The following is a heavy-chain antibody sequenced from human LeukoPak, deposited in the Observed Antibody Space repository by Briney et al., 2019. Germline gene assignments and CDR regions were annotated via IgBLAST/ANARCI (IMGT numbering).Heavy chain of an antibody. CDR1: GYTFTSYG. J-gene: IGHJ5*02. Sequence: ASVKVSCKASGYTFTSYGISWVRQAPGQGLEWMGWISAYNGNTNYAQKLQGRVTMTTDTSTSTAYMELRSLRSDDTAVYYCARDNSYGDPGYWFDPWGQGTLVTVSS. D-gene: IGHD4-17*01. CDR2: ISAYNGNT. CDR3: ARDNSYGDPGYWFDP. V-gene: IGHV1-18*01.